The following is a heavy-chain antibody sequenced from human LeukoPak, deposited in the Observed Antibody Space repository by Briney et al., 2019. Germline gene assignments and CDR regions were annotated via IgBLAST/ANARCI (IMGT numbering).Heavy chain of an antibody. D-gene: IGHD4-11*01. CDR3: ARAPHYSNYGPYYYGMDV. CDR2: IYSGGST. Sequence: GGSLRLSCAASGFTVSSNYMSWVRQAPGKGLEWVSVIYSGGSTYYADSVKGRFTISRDNAKNSLYLQMNSLRAEDTAVYYCARAPHYSNYGPYYYGMDVWGQGTTVTVSS. V-gene: IGHV3-53*01. CDR1: GFTVSSNY. J-gene: IGHJ6*02.